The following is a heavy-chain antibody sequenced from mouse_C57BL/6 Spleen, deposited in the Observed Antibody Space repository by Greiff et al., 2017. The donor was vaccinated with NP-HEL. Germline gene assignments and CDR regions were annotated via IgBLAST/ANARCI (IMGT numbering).Heavy chain of an antibody. CDR1: GYTFTSYW. V-gene: IGHV1-64*01. Sequence: QVPLKESGAELVKPGASVKLSCKASGYTFTSYWMHWVKQRPGQGLEWIGMIPPNRGSTNYNEKFKSKATLTVDNSSSTAYMQLSSLTSEDSAVYYCASYHYWGQGTTLTVSS. J-gene: IGHJ2*01. CDR3: ASYHY. CDR2: IPPNRGST.